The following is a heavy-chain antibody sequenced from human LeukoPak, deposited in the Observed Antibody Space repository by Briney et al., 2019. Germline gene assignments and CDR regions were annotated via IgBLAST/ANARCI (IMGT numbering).Heavy chain of an antibody. D-gene: IGHD6-13*01. CDR1: GGTFSIYA. V-gene: IGHV1-69*04. J-gene: IGHJ4*02. CDR3: ARARAAGSYYFDY. Sequence: GASVTVSCKASGGTFSIYAISWVRQAPGQGLGWMGRIIPILGIANYAQKFQGRVTITADKSTSTAYMELSSLRSEDTAVYYCARARAAGSYYFDYWGQGTLVTVSS. CDR2: IIPILGIA.